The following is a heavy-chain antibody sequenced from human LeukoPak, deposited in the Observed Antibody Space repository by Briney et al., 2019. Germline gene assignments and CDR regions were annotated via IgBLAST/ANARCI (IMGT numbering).Heavy chain of an antibody. CDR3: ARRGYDILTGSISFDY. V-gene: IGHV4-39*01. J-gene: IGHJ4*02. CDR1: GGSISSSSYY. Sequence: SETLSLTCTVSGGSISSSSYYWGWIRQPPGKGLEWIGSIYYSGSTYYNPSLKSRVTISVDTSKNQFSLKLSSVTAADTAVYYCARRGYDILTGSISFDYWGQGTLVTVSS. D-gene: IGHD3-9*01. CDR2: IYYSGST.